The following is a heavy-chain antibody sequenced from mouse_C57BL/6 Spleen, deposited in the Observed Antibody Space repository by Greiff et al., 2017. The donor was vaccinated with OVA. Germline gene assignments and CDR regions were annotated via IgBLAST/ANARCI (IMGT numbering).Heavy chain of an antibody. CDR1: GFTFSSYA. J-gene: IGHJ2*01. CDR3: ARDQKRSGYFDY. Sequence: EVNLVESGGGLVKPGGSLKLSCAASGFTFSSYAMSWVRQTPEKRLEWVATISDGGSYTYYPDNVKGRFTISRDNAKNNLYLQMSHLKSEDTAMYYCARDQKRSGYFDYWGQGTTLTVSS. D-gene: IGHD3-1*01. CDR2: ISDGGSYT. V-gene: IGHV5-4*01.